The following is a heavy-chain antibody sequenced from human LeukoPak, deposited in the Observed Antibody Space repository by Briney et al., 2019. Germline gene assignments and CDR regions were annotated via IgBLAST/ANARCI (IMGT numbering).Heavy chain of an antibody. CDR1: GGSISSGSNY. D-gene: IGHD1-26*01. J-gene: IGHJ4*02. Sequence: SQTLSLTCTVSGGSISSGSNYWSWIRQPAGKGLEWVGRIYTSGSTNYNPSLKSRVTISVDTSKNQFSLKLNSVTAADTAVYYCARDPSGSYSSEAWFDYWGQGTLVTVSS. CDR2: IYTSGST. CDR3: ARDPSGSYSSEAWFDY. V-gene: IGHV4-61*02.